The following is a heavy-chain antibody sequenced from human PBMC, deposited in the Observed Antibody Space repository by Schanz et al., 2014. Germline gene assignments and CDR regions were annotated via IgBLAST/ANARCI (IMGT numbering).Heavy chain of an antibody. CDR1: GGSFRGYY. J-gene: IGHJ4*02. Sequence: QVHLQQWGAGLLKPSETLSLTCTVYGGSFRGYYWNWIRQPPGKGLEWIGEINHSGSTNYNPSLKSRVIMSVATPKNQFSLKLTSVTAADTAVYYCARHLAESAAAAFDSWGQGTLVTVSS. D-gene: IGHD2-2*01. V-gene: IGHV4-34*02. CDR2: INHSGST. CDR3: ARHLAESAAAAFDS.